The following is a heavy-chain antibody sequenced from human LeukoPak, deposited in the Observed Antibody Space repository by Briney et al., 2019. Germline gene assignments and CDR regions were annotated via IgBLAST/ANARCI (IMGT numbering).Heavy chain of an antibody. J-gene: IGHJ4*02. D-gene: IGHD3-10*01. CDR1: GFTFSSYA. CDR3: AKDRVVRGVMGRDDY. V-gene: IGHV3-23*01. Sequence: GGSLRLSCAASGFTFSSYAMSWVRQAPGKGLEWVSAISGSGGSTYYADSVKGRFTISRDNSKNTLYLQMNGLRADDTAVYYCAKDRVVRGVMGRDDYWGQGTLVTVSS. CDR2: ISGSGGST.